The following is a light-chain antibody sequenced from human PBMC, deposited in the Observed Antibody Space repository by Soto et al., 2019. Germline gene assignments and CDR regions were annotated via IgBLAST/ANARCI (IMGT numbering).Light chain of an antibody. CDR2: AAS. Sequence: DIQMTQSPSSLSAFVGDRVTITCGASQGISNYLAWYQQKPGRVPKLLIYAASTLQSGVPSRFSGSGSGTDFTLTISSLQPEDVATYYCQRFNSDPPTFGQGTKVAIK. CDR3: QRFNSDPPT. J-gene: IGKJ1*01. V-gene: IGKV1-27*01. CDR1: QGISNY.